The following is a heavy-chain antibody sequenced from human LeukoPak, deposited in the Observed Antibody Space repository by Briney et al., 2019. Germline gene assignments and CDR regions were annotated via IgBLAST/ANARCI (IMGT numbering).Heavy chain of an antibody. J-gene: IGHJ5*01. CDR2: ISSSSSYI. D-gene: IGHD2-15*01. V-gene: IGHV3-21*01. CDR3: AAAGLGVAHWFSS. Sequence: PGGSLRLSCAASGFTFSSFWMSWVRQAPGKGLEWVSSISSSSSYIYYADSVKGRFTISRDNAKNSLYLQMNSLRAEDTAVYYCAAAGLGVAHWFSSWGQGTLVIVSS. CDR1: GFTFSSFW.